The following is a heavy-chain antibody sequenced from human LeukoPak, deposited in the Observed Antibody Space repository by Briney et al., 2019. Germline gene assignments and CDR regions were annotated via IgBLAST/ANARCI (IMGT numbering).Heavy chain of an antibody. Sequence: SVKVSCKASGYTFTSYYMHWVRQAPGQGLEWMGGIIPIFGTANYAQKFQGRVTITTDESTSTAYMELSSLRSEDTAVYYCARVGVTIFGVVILENWFDPWGQGTLVTVSS. CDR1: GYTFTSYY. D-gene: IGHD3-3*01. CDR3: ARVGVTIFGVVILENWFDP. V-gene: IGHV1-69*05. CDR2: IIPIFGTA. J-gene: IGHJ5*02.